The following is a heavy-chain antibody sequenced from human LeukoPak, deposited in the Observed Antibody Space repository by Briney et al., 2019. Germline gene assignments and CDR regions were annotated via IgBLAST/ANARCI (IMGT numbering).Heavy chain of an antibody. Sequence: SGTLSLTCTVSGGSISNYHWRWIRQPPGKGLEWVGYISYSGSTKYNPSLKSGVTISLDTYKNHFSLKLSTVTASYPDGCSCVGELSGGAAVDHWGQGTLVTVSS. V-gene: IGHV4-59*01. J-gene: IGHJ4*02. CDR3: VGELSGGAAVDH. CDR1: GGSISNYH. D-gene: IGHD6-13*01. CDR2: ISYSGST.